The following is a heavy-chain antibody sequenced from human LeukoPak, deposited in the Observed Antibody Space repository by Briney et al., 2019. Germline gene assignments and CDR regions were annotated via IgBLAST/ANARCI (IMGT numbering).Heavy chain of an antibody. CDR2: IYYSGST. CDR1: GGSISSGGYY. Sequence: PSETLSLTCTVSGGSISSGGYYWSWIRQHPGKGLEWIGYIYYSGSTYYNPSLKSRVTISVDTSKNQFSLKLSSVTAADTAVYYCARIYCSSTSCYDNYFDYWGQGTLVTVSS. V-gene: IGHV4-31*03. J-gene: IGHJ4*02. D-gene: IGHD2-2*01. CDR3: ARIYCSSTSCYDNYFDY.